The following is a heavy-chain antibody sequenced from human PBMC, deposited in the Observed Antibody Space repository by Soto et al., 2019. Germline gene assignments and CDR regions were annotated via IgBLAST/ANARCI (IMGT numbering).Heavy chain of an antibody. J-gene: IGHJ3*02. D-gene: IGHD6-13*01. V-gene: IGHV1-69*13. Sequence: SVKVSCKASGGTFSSYAISWVRQAPGQGLEWMGGIIPIFGTANYAQKFQGRVTITADESTSTAYMELSSLRSEDTAVYYCARVPTQYSSSYSRAFDIWGQGTMVTVS. CDR1: GGTFSSYA. CDR2: IIPIFGTA. CDR3: ARVPTQYSSSYSRAFDI.